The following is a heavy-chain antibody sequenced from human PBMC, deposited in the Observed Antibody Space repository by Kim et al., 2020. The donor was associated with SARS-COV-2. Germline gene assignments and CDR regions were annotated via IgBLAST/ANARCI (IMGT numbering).Heavy chain of an antibody. J-gene: IGHJ4*02. V-gene: IGHV3-30-3*01. D-gene: IGHD6-13*01. CDR1: GFTFSSYA. CDR2: ISYDGSNK. Sequence: GGSLRLSCAASGFTFSSYAMHWVRQAPGKGLEWVAVISYDGSNKYYADSVKGRFTISRDNSKNTQYLQMNSLRAEDTAVYYCARARYSSLLDYWGQGTLVTVSS. CDR3: ARARYSSLLDY.